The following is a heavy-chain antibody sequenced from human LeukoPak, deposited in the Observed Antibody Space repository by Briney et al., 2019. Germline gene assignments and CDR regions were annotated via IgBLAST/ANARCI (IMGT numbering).Heavy chain of an antibody. J-gene: IGHJ4*02. D-gene: IGHD3-22*01. V-gene: IGHV1-2*02. CDR3: ARWGALHYYDSSGYSFDY. Sequence: ASVKVSCKASGYTFTGYYMHWVRQAPGQGLEWMGWINPNSGGTNYAQKFQGRVTMTRDTSISTAYMELSSLRSEDTAVYYCARWGALHYYDSSGYSFDYWGQGTLVTVSS. CDR2: INPNSGGT. CDR1: GYTFTGYY.